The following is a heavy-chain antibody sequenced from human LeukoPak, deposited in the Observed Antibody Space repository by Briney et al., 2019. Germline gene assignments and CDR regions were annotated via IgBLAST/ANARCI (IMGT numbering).Heavy chain of an antibody. V-gene: IGHV4-39*07. CDR1: GVSFTDYY. Sequence: SETLSLTCTVSGVSFTDYYRGWVRQPPGKGLEWIGSIYYPGNTFYNPSLRNRVSISIDTSKGRFSLNLNSVTAADTAVYFCTRDREHGTQDSWGQGTLVTVSS. CDR3: TRDREHGTQDS. CDR2: IYYPGNT. J-gene: IGHJ4*02. D-gene: IGHD1-26*01.